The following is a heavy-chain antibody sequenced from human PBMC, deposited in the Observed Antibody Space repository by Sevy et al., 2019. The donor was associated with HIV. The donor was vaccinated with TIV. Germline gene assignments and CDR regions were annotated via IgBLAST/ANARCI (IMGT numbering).Heavy chain of an antibody. CDR3: AKGYGSGSPPDY. V-gene: IGHV3-23*01. CDR1: GFIFNSYA. D-gene: IGHD3-10*01. CDR2: ISGSGGST. J-gene: IGHJ4*02. Sequence: GGSLRLSCAASGFIFNSYAMSWVRQAPGKGLEWVSSISGSGGSTYYADSVKGRFTISRDNFRKMVDLQVNTLRAKDTAVYYCAKGYGSGSPPDYWGQGTLVTVSS.